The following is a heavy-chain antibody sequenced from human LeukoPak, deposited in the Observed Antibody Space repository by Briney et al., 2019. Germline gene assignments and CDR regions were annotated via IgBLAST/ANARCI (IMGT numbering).Heavy chain of an antibody. CDR2: ISYSGST. D-gene: IGHD6-6*01. V-gene: IGHV4-59*01. Sequence: SETLSLTCTVSGGSISNYYWSWIRQPPGKGLEWIGYISYSGSTSYNPSLGSRVTISVDTSKNQFSLNLSSVTAADTAVYYCARGSGAARPNFDYWGQGTLVTVSS. CDR3: ARGSGAARPNFDY. CDR1: GGSISNYY. J-gene: IGHJ4*02.